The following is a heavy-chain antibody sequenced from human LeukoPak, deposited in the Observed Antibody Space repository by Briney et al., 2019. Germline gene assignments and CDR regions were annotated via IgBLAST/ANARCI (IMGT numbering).Heavy chain of an antibody. Sequence: SETLSLTCAVYGGSFSGYYWSWIRQPPGKGLEWIGEINHSGSTNYNPSLKSRVTISVDTSKNQFSLKLSSVTAADTAVYYCARDPVFAQLEFDYWGQGTLVTVSS. CDR1: GGSFSGYY. J-gene: IGHJ4*02. CDR2: INHSGST. V-gene: IGHV4-34*01. D-gene: IGHD5-18*01. CDR3: ARDPVFAQLEFDY.